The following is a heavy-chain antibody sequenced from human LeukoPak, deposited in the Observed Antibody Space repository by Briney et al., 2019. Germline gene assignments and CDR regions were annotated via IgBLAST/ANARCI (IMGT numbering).Heavy chain of an antibody. Sequence: PGGSLRLSCAASGFTFSSYAMSWVRQAPGKGLEWVSAISGSGGSTYYADSVKGRFTISRDNSKNTLYLQMNSLRAEDTAVYYCAKDRAGLLRFLEWLFDYWGQGTLVTVSS. CDR2: ISGSGGST. D-gene: IGHD3-3*01. CDR1: GFTFSSYA. V-gene: IGHV3-23*01. CDR3: AKDRAGLLRFLEWLFDY. J-gene: IGHJ4*02.